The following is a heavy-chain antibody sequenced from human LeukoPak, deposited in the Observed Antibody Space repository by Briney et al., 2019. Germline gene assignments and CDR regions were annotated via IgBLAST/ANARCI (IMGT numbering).Heavy chain of an antibody. V-gene: IGHV4-59*08. CDR2: IYYSGST. D-gene: IGHD3-10*01. Sequence: PSETLSLTCTVSGDSMSGSYWSWIRQPPGKGLEWIGYIYYSGSTNYNPSLKSRVTISVDTSKNQFSLKLSSVTAADTAVYYCARLVQNYGPYNWFDPWGQGTLVTVSS. CDR3: ARLVQNYGPYNWFDP. J-gene: IGHJ5*02. CDR1: GDSMSGSY.